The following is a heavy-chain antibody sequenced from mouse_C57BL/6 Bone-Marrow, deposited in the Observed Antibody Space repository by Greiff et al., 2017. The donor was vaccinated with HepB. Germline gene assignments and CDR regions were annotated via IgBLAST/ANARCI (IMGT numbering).Heavy chain of an antibody. CDR3: TRQLRPSMDY. CDR1: GYTFTDYE. J-gene: IGHJ4*01. CDR2: IDPETGGT. Sequence: QVQLQQSGAELVRPGASVTLSCKASGYTFTDYEMHWVKQTPVHGLEWIGAIDPETGGTAYNQKFKGKAILTADKSSSTAYMELRSLTSEDSAVYYCTRQLRPSMDYWGQGTSVTVSS. V-gene: IGHV1-15*01. D-gene: IGHD3-2*02.